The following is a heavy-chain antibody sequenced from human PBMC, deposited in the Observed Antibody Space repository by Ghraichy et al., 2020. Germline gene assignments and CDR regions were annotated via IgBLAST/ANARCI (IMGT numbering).Heavy chain of an antibody. V-gene: IGHV4-59*01. Sequence: SETLSLTCTVSGGSISNYYWSWIRQPPGKGLEWIGYIYYSGSTNYNPSPKSRVTRSVDTSKNQFYLKLSTVTAADTAVYYCAREGIAAAGTRAVDIWGQGTMVTVSS. CDR3: AREGIAAAGTRAVDI. CDR1: GGSISNYY. J-gene: IGHJ3*02. CDR2: IYYSGST. D-gene: IGHD6-13*01.